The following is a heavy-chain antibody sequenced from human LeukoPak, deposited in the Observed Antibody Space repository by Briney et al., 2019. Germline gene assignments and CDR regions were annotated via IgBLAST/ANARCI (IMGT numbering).Heavy chain of an antibody. Sequence: SETLSLTCTVSGGPISSYYWSWIRQPPGKGLEWIGYIYYSGSTNYNPSLKSRVTISVDTSKNQFSLKLSSVTAADTAVYYCARDRRPIGIVDYWGQGTLVTVSS. CDR2: IYYSGST. CDR3: ARDRRPIGIVDY. V-gene: IGHV4-59*01. CDR1: GGPISSYY. J-gene: IGHJ4*02. D-gene: IGHD1-26*01.